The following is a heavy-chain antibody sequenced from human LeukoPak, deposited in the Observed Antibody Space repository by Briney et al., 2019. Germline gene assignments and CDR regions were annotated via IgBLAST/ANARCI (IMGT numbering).Heavy chain of an antibody. J-gene: IGHJ4*02. D-gene: IGHD6-19*01. Sequence: GGSLRLSCAASGFTFSSYWMNWVRQAPGKGLEWVANINQDGSEKYYLDSVKGRFTISRDNAENSLDLQMNRLRAEDTAVYYCARDHTVAGIVFDSWGQGTLVTVSS. V-gene: IGHV3-7*01. CDR1: GFTFSSYW. CDR2: INQDGSEK. CDR3: ARDHTVAGIVFDS.